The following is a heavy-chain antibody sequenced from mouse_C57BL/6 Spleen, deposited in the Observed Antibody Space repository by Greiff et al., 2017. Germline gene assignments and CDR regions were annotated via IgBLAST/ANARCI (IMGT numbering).Heavy chain of an antibody. V-gene: IGHV1-52*01. CDR3: EIRGSAGYGFAY. D-gene: IGHD3-2*02. Sequence: QVQLQQPGAELVRPGSSVKLSCKASGYTFTSYWLHWVKQRPIQGLEWIGNIDPSDSETHYNQKFKDKATLTVDKSSSTAYMQLSSRTSEDSAVYYWEIRGSAGYGFAYWGQGTLVTVSA. CDR2: IDPSDSET. CDR1: GYTFTSYW. J-gene: IGHJ3*01.